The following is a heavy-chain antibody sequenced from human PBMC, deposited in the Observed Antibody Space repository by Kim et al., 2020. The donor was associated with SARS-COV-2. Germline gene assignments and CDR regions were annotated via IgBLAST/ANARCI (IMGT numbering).Heavy chain of an antibody. V-gene: IGHV4-59*01. D-gene: IGHD3-10*01. CDR3: ACYKYGSRFDY. J-gene: IGHJ4*02. Sequence: NSNPSLKRRVTISVDTSRNQFSLKLSSVTAADTAVYYCACYKYGSRFDYWGQGALVTVSS.